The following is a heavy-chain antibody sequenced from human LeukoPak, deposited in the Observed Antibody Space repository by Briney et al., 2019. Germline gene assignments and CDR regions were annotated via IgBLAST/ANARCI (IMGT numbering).Heavy chain of an antibody. Sequence: SETLSLTCTVSGGSMSSRSNYWGWIRQPPGKGLEWVGSIYYSGSTDYNPSLKSRVSISVDTFKNQFSLNLSSVTAADTAVYYCARHPYSSGWFYYFDYWGQGTLVTVSS. CDR3: ARHPYSSGWFYYFDY. J-gene: IGHJ4*02. V-gene: IGHV4-39*01. CDR1: GGSMSSRSNY. CDR2: IYYSGST. D-gene: IGHD6-19*01.